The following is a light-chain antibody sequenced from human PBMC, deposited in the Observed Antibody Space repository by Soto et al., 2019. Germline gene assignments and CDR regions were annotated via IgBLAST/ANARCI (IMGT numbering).Light chain of an antibody. V-gene: IGKV2-28*01. Sequence: DIVMTQSPLSLPFTPGEPASISFRSMHILLHSNGYNYLDWYLQKPGQSPQLLIYLSSYRASGVPDRFSGSGSGTEFTLRISRVETDDVGIYYCMQSTQLPPTFGQGTRLEIK. CDR3: MQSTQLPPT. CDR1: HILLHSNGYNY. J-gene: IGKJ5*01. CDR2: LSS.